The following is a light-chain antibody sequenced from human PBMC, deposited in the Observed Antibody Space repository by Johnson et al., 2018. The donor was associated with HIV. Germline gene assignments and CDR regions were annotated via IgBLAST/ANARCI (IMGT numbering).Light chain of an antibody. CDR1: SSNIGNNF. Sequence: HSVLTQPPSVSAAPGQKVTISCSGSSSNIGNNFVSWYQHLPGTAPKLLIYENNKRPSWIPDRFSGSKSGTSATLGITGLQTGAEADYYCETWDSSLTASYVFGTGTKVTVL. CDR2: ENN. CDR3: ETWDSSLTASYV. V-gene: IGLV1-51*02. J-gene: IGLJ1*01.